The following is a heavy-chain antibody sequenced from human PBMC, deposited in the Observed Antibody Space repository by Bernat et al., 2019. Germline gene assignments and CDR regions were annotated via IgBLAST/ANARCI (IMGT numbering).Heavy chain of an antibody. CDR2: IYTSGST. CDR1: GGSISSGSYY. V-gene: IGHV4-61*02. CDR3: ARGNDYFGMDV. Sequence: QVQLQESGPGLVKPSQTLSLTCTVSGGSISSGSYYWSWIRQSAGKGLEWIGRIYTSGSTNYNPFLKSRVTMSVDTSKKQVSLKLNSVTAADTAVYYCARGNDYFGMDVWGQGTTVTVSS. J-gene: IGHJ6*02.